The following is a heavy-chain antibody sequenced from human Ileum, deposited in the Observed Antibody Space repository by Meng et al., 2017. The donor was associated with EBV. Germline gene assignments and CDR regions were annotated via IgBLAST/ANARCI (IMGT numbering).Heavy chain of an antibody. CDR3: ARESYSDSSGYYSLDY. J-gene: IGHJ4*02. Sequence: QGRRQGAGPGLGKPSGPLSPTCAVSGGSISSSNWWSWVRQAPGKGLEWIGEIHHTESTNYNPSLKSRVTISVDKSKNQFSLKLSSVTAADTAVYYCARESYSDSSGYYSLDYWGQGSLVTVSS. V-gene: IGHV4-4*02. CDR1: GGSISSSNW. CDR2: IHHTEST. D-gene: IGHD3-22*01.